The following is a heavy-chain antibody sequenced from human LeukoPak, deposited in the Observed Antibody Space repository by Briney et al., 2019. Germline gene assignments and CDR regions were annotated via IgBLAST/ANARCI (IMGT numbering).Heavy chain of an antibody. J-gene: IGHJ4*02. CDR2: IYNRGST. V-gene: IGHV4-59*08. Sequence: SETLSLTCTVSGGSISTYYWSWIRQPPGEGLEWIGYIYNRGSTKYNPPLKSRVTMSLDTSKNQFSLKVTSVTAADTAVYYCARLVSGSYPDYWGQGTLVTVSS. CDR1: GGSISTYY. D-gene: IGHD1-26*01. CDR3: ARLVSGSYPDY.